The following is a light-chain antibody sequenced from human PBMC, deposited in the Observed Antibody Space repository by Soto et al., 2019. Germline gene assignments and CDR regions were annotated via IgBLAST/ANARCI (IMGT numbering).Light chain of an antibody. V-gene: IGLV2-23*01. CDR2: EGS. Sequence: QSALTQPASVSGSPGQSITISCTGTSSDVGSYNLVSWYQQHPGKAPKLMIYEGSKRPSGVSNRFSGSKSGNTASLTIPGLQAEDKADYYCCSYAGSSLYVFGTGTKVTVL. CDR1: SSDVGSYNL. CDR3: CSYAGSSLYV. J-gene: IGLJ1*01.